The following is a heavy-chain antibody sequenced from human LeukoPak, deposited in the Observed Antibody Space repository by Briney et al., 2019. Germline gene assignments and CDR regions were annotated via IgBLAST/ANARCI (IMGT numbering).Heavy chain of an antibody. D-gene: IGHD1-26*01. CDR3: ARIGGSYYPFDY. CDR2: IYHTGRS. J-gene: IGHJ4*02. CDR1: GVSISSYY. Sequence: PSETLSLTCTVSGVSISSYYWSWIRQPPGKGLEWIGYIYHTGRSNYKPSLKSRVTISVDTSKNQFSLKLSSVAAEDTAVYYCARIGGSYYPFDYWGQGALVTVSS. V-gene: IGHV4-59*01.